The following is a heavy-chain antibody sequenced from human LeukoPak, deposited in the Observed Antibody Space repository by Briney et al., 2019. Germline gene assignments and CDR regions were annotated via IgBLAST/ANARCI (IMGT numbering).Heavy chain of an antibody. J-gene: IGHJ4*02. CDR2: ISGSGDST. CDR1: GFTFSNYA. CDR3: AREPHTYSSSWSYFDY. Sequence: PGGSLRLSCAASGFTFSNYAMRWVRQAPGKGLEWVSGISGSGDSTYYADSVKGRFTISRDNSKNTLYLQMNSLRAEDTAVYYCAREPHTYSSSWSYFDYWGQGTLVTVSS. V-gene: IGHV3-23*01. D-gene: IGHD6-13*01.